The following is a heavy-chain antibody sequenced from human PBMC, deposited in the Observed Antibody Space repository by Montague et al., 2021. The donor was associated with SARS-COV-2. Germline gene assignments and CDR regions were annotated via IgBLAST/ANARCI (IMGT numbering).Heavy chain of an antibody. V-gene: IGHV4-34*01. CDR1: GGSSTNYF. D-gene: IGHD5-24*01. J-gene: IGHJ6*02. CDR2: ITHTGNR. Sequence: SETLSLTCAVYGGSSTNYFWTWIRQTPAKGLEWIAEITHTGNRXXXPSXXXRVILSVDKSKSQFSLKLTSVTAADTGVYYCARGTGQQLVFSYVYYGMDIWGQGTTVSVSS. CDR3: ARGTGQQLVFSYVYYGMDI.